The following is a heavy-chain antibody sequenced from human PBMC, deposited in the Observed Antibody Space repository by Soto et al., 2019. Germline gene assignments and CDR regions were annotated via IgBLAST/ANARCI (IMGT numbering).Heavy chain of an antibody. D-gene: IGHD3-3*01. J-gene: IGHJ5*02. CDR1: GYTFTSYG. V-gene: IGHV1-18*01. CDR2: ISAYNGNT. CDR3: ARGTYYDFWSGSYNWFDP. Sequence: ASVKVSCKASGYTFTSYGISWVRQAPGQGLEWMGWISAYNGNTNYAQKLQGRVTMTTDTSTSTAYMELRSLRSDDTAVYYCARGTYYDFWSGSYNWFDPWGQGTQVTVSS.